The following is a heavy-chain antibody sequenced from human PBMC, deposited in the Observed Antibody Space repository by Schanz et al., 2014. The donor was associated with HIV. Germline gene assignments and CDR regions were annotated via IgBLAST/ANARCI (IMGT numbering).Heavy chain of an antibody. CDR3: AKDRITGTAPPNYGMDV. V-gene: IGHV3-9*01. CDR1: GFTFSGYG. CDR2: ISWNSGSI. J-gene: IGHJ6*02. Sequence: VQLVESGGGVVQPGRSLRLSCAASGFTFSGYGMHWVRQAPGKGLEWVSGISWNSGSIGYADSVKGRFTISRDNAKNSLYLQMNSLRAEDTALYYCAKDRITGTAPPNYGMDVWGQGTTVTVSS. D-gene: IGHD1-20*01.